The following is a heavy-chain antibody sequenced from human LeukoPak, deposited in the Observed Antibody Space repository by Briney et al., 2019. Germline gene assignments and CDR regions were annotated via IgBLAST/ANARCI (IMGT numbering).Heavy chain of an antibody. Sequence: AGGSLRLSCAASGFTFSTYSMNWVRQAPGKGLEWVSSISSSSTYIYYADSVKGRFTISRDNAKNSLYLQMNSLRAEDTAVYYCARDVLRYYDSSGTVDYWGQGTLVTVSS. J-gene: IGHJ4*02. V-gene: IGHV3-21*01. CDR3: ARDVLRYYDSSGTVDY. D-gene: IGHD3-22*01. CDR1: GFTFSTYS. CDR2: ISSSSTYI.